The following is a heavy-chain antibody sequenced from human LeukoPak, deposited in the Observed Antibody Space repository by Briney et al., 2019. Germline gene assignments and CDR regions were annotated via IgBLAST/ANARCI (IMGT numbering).Heavy chain of an antibody. CDR1: GFTFSSYA. D-gene: IGHD3-16*01. J-gene: IGHJ4*02. CDR3: AKDHVTFGGVMEPYDY. V-gene: IGHV3-23*01. Sequence: GRSLRLSCAASGFTFSSYAMSWVRQAPGKGLEWVSAISGSGGSTYYADSVKGRFTISRDNSKNTLYLQMNSLRAEDTAVYYCAKDHVTFGGVMEPYDYWGQGTLVTVSS. CDR2: ISGSGGST.